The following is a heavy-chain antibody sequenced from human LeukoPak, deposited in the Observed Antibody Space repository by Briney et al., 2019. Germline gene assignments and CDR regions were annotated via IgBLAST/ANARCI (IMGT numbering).Heavy chain of an antibody. V-gene: IGHV3-48*01. CDR2: ISSSSSTI. J-gene: IGHJ3*01. CDR3: ARDASYYYGSGSF. Sequence: PGGSLRLSCAASGFTFSSYSMNWVRQAPGKGLEWVSYISSSSSTIYYADSVKGRFTISRDNAKNSLYLQMNSLRAEDTAVYYCARDASYYYGSGSFWGQGTMVTVSS. CDR1: GFTFSSYS. D-gene: IGHD3-10*01.